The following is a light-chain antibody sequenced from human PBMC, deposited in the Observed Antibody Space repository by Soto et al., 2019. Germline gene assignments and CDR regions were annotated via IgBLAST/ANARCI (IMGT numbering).Light chain of an antibody. J-gene: IGKJ1*01. Sequence: DIQMTQSPSSLSASVGDRVTITCRASQSISSYLNWYQQKPGKAPKLLIYAASSLQSGVPSRFSGSGSGTDFTLTISSLQPEDFATYYCQQSYSKTFGQGTRWIS. CDR2: AAS. CDR1: QSISSY. V-gene: IGKV1-39*01. CDR3: QQSYSKT.